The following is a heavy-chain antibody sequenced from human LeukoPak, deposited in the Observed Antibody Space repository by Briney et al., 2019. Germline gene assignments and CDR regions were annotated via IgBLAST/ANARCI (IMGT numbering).Heavy chain of an antibody. V-gene: IGHV1-8*03. D-gene: IGHD3-22*01. Sequence: ASVKVSCKASGYTFTSYDINWVRQATGQGLEWMGWMNPNSGNTGYAQKFQGRVTITRNTSISTAYMELSSLRSEDTAVYYCARNYYDSSGYYYTYYFDYWGQGTLVTVSS. CDR3: ARNYYDSSGYYYTYYFDY. CDR1: GYTFTSYD. J-gene: IGHJ4*02. CDR2: MNPNSGNT.